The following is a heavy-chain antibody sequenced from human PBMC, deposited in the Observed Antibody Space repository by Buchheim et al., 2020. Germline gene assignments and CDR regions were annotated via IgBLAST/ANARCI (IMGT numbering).Heavy chain of an antibody. CDR2: IYPGDSEI. V-gene: IGHV5-51*01. D-gene: IGHD3-9*01. J-gene: IGHJ3*01. CDR1: GYSFTAYW. CDR3: ARTPGFSHSFDV. Sequence: EVQLVQSGAEVKKPGEPLKISCKGSGYSFTAYWIGWVRQTPEKGFEWMGIIYPGDSEIRYSASFQGQAIISADRSINTAYLQWSTLKASDTAMYYCARTPGFSHSFDVWGQGT.